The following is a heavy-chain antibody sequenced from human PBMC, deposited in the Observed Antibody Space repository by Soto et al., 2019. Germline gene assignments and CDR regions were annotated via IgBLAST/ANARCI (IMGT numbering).Heavy chain of an antibody. D-gene: IGHD2-2*01. CDR3: AKAREICSSTSCRGPVDY. CDR2: ISGSGGST. V-gene: IGHV3-23*01. Sequence: EVQLLESGGGLVQPGGSLRLSCAASGFTFSSYAMSWVRQAPGMGLEWVSAISGSGGSTYYADSVKGRFTISRDNFVNPLYLQMNSLGAEDTAVYYCAKAREICSSTSCRGPVDYWGQGTLVTVSS. J-gene: IGHJ4*02. CDR1: GFTFSSYA.